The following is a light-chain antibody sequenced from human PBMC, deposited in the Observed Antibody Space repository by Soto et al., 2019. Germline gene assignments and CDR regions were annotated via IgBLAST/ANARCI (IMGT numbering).Light chain of an antibody. CDR2: DAS. CDR3: QQRSNWPPIT. Sequence: EIVLTQSPATPSLSPGERATLSGRDSQSVSSYLAWYQQKPGQAPRLLIYDASNRATGIPARFSGSGSGTDFTLTISSLEPEDFAVYYCQQRSNWPPITFGPGTKVDIK. CDR1: QSVSSY. J-gene: IGKJ3*01. V-gene: IGKV3-11*01.